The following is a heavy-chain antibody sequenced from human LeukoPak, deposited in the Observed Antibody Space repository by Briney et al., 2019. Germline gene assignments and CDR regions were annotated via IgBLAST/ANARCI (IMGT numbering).Heavy chain of an antibody. Sequence: GRSLRLSCAASGFTFSSYGMHWVRQAPGKGLEWVAVISYDGSNKYYADSVKGRFTISRDNSKNTLYLQMNSLRAEDTAVYYCAKDLRSHYGSGSEFDYWGQGTLVTVSS. D-gene: IGHD3-10*01. CDR3: AKDLRSHYGSGSEFDY. J-gene: IGHJ4*02. CDR2: ISYDGSNK. V-gene: IGHV3-30*18. CDR1: GFTFSSYG.